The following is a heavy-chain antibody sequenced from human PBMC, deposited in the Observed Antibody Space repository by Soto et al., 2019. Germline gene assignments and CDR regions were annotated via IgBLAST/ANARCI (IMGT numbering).Heavy chain of an antibody. CDR3: ARDQFIKGSGYLSFDY. D-gene: IGHD3-3*01. Sequence: PGESLRLSFAASGFTVSSNYMSWVRQAPGKGLEWVSVIYSGGSTYYADSVKGRFTISRDNTKNTQYLQMDNLRAEDTAVYYCARDQFIKGSGYLSFDYWGQGT. CDR2: IYSGGST. CDR1: GFTVSSNY. J-gene: IGHJ4*02. V-gene: IGHV3-66*01.